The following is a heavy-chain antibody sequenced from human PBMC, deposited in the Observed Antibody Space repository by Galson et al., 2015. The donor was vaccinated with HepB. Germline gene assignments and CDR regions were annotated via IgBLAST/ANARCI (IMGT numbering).Heavy chain of an antibody. CDR2: IIPILGIA. Sequence: SVKVSCKASGGTFSSYPISWVRQAPGQGLEWMGRIIPILGIANYAQKFQGRVTITADKSTSTAYMELSSLRSEDTAVYYCVRADPAARPNYYYYMDVWGKGTTVTVSS. V-gene: IGHV1-69*04. CDR3: VRADPAARPNYYYYMDV. CDR1: GGTFSSYP. D-gene: IGHD6-6*01. J-gene: IGHJ6*03.